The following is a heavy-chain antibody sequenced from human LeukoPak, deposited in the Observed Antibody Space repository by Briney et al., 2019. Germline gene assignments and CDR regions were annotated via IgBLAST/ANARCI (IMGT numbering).Heavy chain of an antibody. D-gene: IGHD5-12*01. CDR3: ATESKWLPTY. CDR2: ISGVSDST. J-gene: IGHJ4*02. Sequence: GGSLRLSCVGSGYTFSDYAMGWVRQAPGKGLEWVSDISGVSDSTHYADSVKGRFTISRDNSKSTLYLQMNSLRAEDTAVYYCATESKWLPTYWGQGTLVTVSS. V-gene: IGHV3-23*01. CDR1: GYTFSDYA.